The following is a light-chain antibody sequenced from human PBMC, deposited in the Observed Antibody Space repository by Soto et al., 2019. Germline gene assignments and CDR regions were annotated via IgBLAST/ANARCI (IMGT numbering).Light chain of an antibody. CDR3: QKYDSAPWT. Sequence: DIQMTQSPSSLSASVRDRVTITCRASQGISNYLAWYQQKPGKVPKLLIYAASTLQSGVPSRFSGSGSWTDFTLTISSLQAEDGATYYCQKYDSAPWTFGQGTKVEIK. CDR1: QGISNY. CDR2: AAS. J-gene: IGKJ1*01. V-gene: IGKV1-27*01.